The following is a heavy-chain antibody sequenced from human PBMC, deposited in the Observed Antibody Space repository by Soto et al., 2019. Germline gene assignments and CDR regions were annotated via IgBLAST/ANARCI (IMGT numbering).Heavy chain of an antibody. J-gene: IGHJ5*02. CDR2: IIPILGIA. D-gene: IGHD1-26*01. Sequence: QVQLVQSGAEVKKPGSSVKVSCKASGGTFSSYTISWVRQAPGQGLEWMGRIIPILGIANYAQKFQGRVTITADKSTSTAYMELSSLRSEDTAVYYCARYKVGATRGWFDPWGQGPLVTVSS. V-gene: IGHV1-69*02. CDR1: GGTFSSYT. CDR3: ARYKVGATRGWFDP.